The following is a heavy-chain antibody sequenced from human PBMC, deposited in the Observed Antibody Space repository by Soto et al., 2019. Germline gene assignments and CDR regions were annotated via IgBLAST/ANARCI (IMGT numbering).Heavy chain of an antibody. CDR2: IRSKAYGGTT. V-gene: IGHV3-49*04. CDR3: TRDRYYYDSSGYYPDAFDI. D-gene: IGHD3-22*01. J-gene: IGHJ3*02. CDR1: GFTFGDYA. Sequence: GGSLRLSCTASGFTFGDYAMSWVRQAPGKGLEWVGFIRSKAYGGTTEYAASVKGRFTISRDDSKSIAYRQMNSLKTEDTAVYYCTRDRYYYDSSGYYPDAFDIWGQGTMVTVSS.